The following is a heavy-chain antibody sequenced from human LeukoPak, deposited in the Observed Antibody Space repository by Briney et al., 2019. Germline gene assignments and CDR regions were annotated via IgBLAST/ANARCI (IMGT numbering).Heavy chain of an antibody. J-gene: IGHJ4*02. CDR2: ISGSGGST. CDR3: AKDRSAARVGVTPTYYFDY. Sequence: PGGSLRLSCAASGITFSSYAMNWVRHAPGKGLEWVSRISGSGGSTYYADSVKGRFTISRDNSKNTLYLQMNSMRAEDTAVYYCAKDRSAARVGVTPTYYFDYWGQGTLVTVSS. V-gene: IGHV3-23*01. D-gene: IGHD1-26*01. CDR1: GITFSSYA.